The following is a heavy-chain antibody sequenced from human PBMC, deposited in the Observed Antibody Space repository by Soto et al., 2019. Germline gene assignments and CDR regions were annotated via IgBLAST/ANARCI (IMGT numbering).Heavy chain of an antibody. CDR1: GYTFTNFV. D-gene: IGHD3-10*01. Sequence: ASVKVSGXASGYTFTNFVISWVRQAPGQGLEWMGWISAYNGNTKYAQKLQGRVTMTTDTSTSTAYMELRSLRSDDTAVYYCARGVGSGSYYNQYNWFDPWGQGTLVTVSS. CDR3: ARGVGSGSYYNQYNWFDP. J-gene: IGHJ5*02. V-gene: IGHV1-18*04. CDR2: ISAYNGNT.